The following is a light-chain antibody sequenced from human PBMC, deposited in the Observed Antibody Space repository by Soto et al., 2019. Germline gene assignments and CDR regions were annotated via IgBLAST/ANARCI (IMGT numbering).Light chain of an antibody. Sequence: DIQMTQSPSTLFESIGDRVTITCRASQSISSWLAWYQQKPGTAPKLLIYMASTLESGVPSRFSGSGSGTEFTLTISSLQPDDFATYYCQQYNSYPWTFGQGTKVEIK. CDR1: QSISSW. CDR3: QQYNSYPWT. J-gene: IGKJ1*01. CDR2: MAS. V-gene: IGKV1-5*03.